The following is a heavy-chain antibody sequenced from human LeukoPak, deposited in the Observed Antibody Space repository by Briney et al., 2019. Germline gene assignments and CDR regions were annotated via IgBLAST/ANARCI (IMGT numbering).Heavy chain of an antibody. Sequence: GGSLRLSCAASGFPFSSHGMSWVRQAPGKGLEWVSGIIGGGGSTYYADSVKGRFTISGDNSKNTLYLQMDSLRAEDTAVYYCAKVMATFSDAFDIWGQGTMVTVSS. V-gene: IGHV3-23*01. CDR3: AKVMATFSDAFDI. D-gene: IGHD5-12*01. J-gene: IGHJ3*02. CDR1: GFPFSSHG. CDR2: IIGGGGST.